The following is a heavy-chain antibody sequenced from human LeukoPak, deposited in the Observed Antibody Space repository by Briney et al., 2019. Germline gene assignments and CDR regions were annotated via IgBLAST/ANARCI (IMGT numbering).Heavy chain of an antibody. CDR3: ARGVIGEFDY. D-gene: IGHD3-10*01. CDR1: SXSSXY. V-gene: IGHV4-59*01. J-gene: IGHJ4*02. CDR2: IYYSAST. Sequence: SXSSXYWSXVRQPPGXXLVCIGYIYYSASTNYNPSLKSRVTISVDTSKNQFSLKLSSVTAADTAVYYCARGVIGEFDYWGQGTLVTVSS.